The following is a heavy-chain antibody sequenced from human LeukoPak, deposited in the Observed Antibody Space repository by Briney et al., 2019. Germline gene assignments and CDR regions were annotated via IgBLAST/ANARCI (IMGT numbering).Heavy chain of an antibody. V-gene: IGHV4-39*07. J-gene: IGHJ4*02. D-gene: IGHD5-12*01. Sequence: KASETLSLTCTVSGGSISSSSYYWGWIRQPPGKGLEWIGSIYYSGSTYYNPSLKSRVTISVDTSKNQFSLKLSSVTAADTAVYYCARVKSIVATLYYLDYWGQGTLVTVSS. CDR2: IYYSGST. CDR1: GGSISSSSYY. CDR3: ARVKSIVATLYYLDY.